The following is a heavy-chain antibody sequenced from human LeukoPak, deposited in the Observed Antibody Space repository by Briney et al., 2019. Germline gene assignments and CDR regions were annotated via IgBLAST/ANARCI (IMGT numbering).Heavy chain of an antibody. J-gene: IGHJ4*02. V-gene: IGHV3-30*04. CDR2: ISYDGSNK. D-gene: IGHD4-17*01. CDR1: GFTFSSYA. Sequence: GGSLRLSCAASGFTFSSYAMHWVRQAPGKGLEWVAVISYDGSNKYYADAVKGRFTISRDNSKNTLYLQMNSLRAEDTAVYYCARDANGDYVLTGWGQGTLVTVSS. CDR3: ARDANGDYVLTG.